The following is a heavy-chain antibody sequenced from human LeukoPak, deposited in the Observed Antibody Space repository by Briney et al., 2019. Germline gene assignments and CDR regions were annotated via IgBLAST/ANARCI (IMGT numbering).Heavy chain of an antibody. CDR2: IYYSGST. Sequence: SETLSLTCTVSGGSISSYYWSWIRQPPGKGLEWIGYIYYSGSTNYNPSLKSRVTISVDTSKNQFSLKLSSVTAADTAVYYCERQYSSSWIDYWGQGTLVTVSS. J-gene: IGHJ4*02. CDR1: GGSISSYY. D-gene: IGHD6-13*01. V-gene: IGHV4-59*08. CDR3: ERQYSSSWIDY.